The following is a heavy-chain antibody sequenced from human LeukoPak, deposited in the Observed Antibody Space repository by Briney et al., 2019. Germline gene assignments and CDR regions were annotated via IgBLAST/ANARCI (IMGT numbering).Heavy chain of an antibody. Sequence: GGSLRLSCAASGFTFSSYEINWVRQAPGKGLEWVSYISSSGSTKYYADSVKGRFTISRDNSKNTLYLQMNSLRAEDTAVYYCARDRGNWFDPWGQGTLVTVSS. CDR1: GFTFSSYE. V-gene: IGHV3-48*03. D-gene: IGHD3-16*01. CDR3: ARDRGNWFDP. J-gene: IGHJ5*02. CDR2: ISSSGSTK.